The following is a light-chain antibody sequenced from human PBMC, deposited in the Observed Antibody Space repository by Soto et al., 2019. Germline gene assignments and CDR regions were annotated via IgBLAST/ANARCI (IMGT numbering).Light chain of an antibody. Sequence: EIVLTQSPGTLSLSPGERATLSCRDSRFLSSSYVVWYQQKPGQAPRLLIYAASRRATGIPDRFSGSGSATEYTLNSSRLEPEDSAVSYCQQQGTFGQGTKLEIK. CDR2: AAS. J-gene: IGKJ2*01. CDR3: QQQGT. CDR1: RFLSSSY. V-gene: IGKV3-20*01.